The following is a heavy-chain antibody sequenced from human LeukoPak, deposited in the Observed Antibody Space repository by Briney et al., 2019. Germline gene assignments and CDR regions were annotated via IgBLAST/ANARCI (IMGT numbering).Heavy chain of an antibody. V-gene: IGHV3-7*01. CDR3: ARWRGSTSERSDY. CDR2: IKQDGSAK. CDR1: GFTFSDYW. D-gene: IGHD2-2*01. Sequence: GGSLRLSCTASGFTFSDYWMTWVRRAPGKGLEWVANIKQDGSAKYYVDSVKGRFTISRDNAKNSLYLQMDSLRVEDTATYYCARWRGSTSERSDYWGQGTLVTVSS. J-gene: IGHJ4*02.